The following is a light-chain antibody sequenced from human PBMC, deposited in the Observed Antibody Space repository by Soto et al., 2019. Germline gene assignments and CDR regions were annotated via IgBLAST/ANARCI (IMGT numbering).Light chain of an antibody. CDR1: SPNIGSNA. J-gene: IGLJ2*01. V-gene: IGLV1-44*01. CDR3: STWDDSLNGPV. CDR2: SND. Sequence: QPVLTQPPSVSGAPGETVTISCSGSSPNIGSNAVNWYQQVPATAPKLLIYSNDQRPSGVPDRFSASKSGTSASLAISGLQSEDEAEYSCSTWDDSLNGPVFGGGTKVTVL.